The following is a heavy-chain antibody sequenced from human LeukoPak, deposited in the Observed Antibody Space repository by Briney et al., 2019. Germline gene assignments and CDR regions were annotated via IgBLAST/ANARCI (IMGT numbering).Heavy chain of an antibody. Sequence: ASVKVSCTASGYTFTRYAMNWVRQAPGQGLEWMGWINTNTGNPTYAQGFTGRFVFSLDTSVSTAYLQISSLKAEDTAVYYCASGVMVRGVQKFDPWGQGTLVTVSS. CDR1: GYTFTRYA. D-gene: IGHD3-10*01. CDR3: ASGVMVRGVQKFDP. V-gene: IGHV7-4-1*02. CDR2: INTNTGNP. J-gene: IGHJ5*02.